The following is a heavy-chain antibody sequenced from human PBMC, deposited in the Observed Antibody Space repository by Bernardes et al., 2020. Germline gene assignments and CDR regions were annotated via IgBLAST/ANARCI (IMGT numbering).Heavy chain of an antibody. CDR3: ARGDYGDYIQH. Sequence: SGSLSLTCAVYGGSFSGYYWSWVRQPPGKGLEWIGEINHSGSTNYNPSLKSRVTISVDTSKNQFSLKLSSVTAADTAVYYCARGDYGDYIQHWSQGTLVTVSS. CDR2: INHSGST. J-gene: IGHJ1*01. CDR1: GGSFSGYY. D-gene: IGHD4-17*01. V-gene: IGHV4-34*01.